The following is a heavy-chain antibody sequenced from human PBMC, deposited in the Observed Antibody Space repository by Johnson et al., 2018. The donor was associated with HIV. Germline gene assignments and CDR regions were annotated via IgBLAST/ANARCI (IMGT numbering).Heavy chain of an antibody. CDR2: IYNDGTT. Sequence: VLLVESGGGLVQPGGSLRLSCAASGFTVSSNYMIWVRQAPGQGLEWVSVIYNDGTTSYAAPVKGRFTISRDSSKNTLYLQRNSLRAEDTAVYYCARDKGIAAAATDDAFDIWGQGTMVTVSS. V-gene: IGHV3-66*01. CDR1: GFTVSSNY. D-gene: IGHD6-13*01. CDR3: ARDKGIAAAATDDAFDI. J-gene: IGHJ3*02.